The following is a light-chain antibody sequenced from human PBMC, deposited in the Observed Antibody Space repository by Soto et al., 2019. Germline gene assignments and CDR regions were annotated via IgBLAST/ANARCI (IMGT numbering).Light chain of an antibody. CDR1: QSVSSN. J-gene: IGKJ1*01. CDR2: GAS. V-gene: IGKV3-15*01. Sequence: EILMTQSPATLSVSPGEGATLSCRASQSVSSNLAWYHQKPGQAPRLLIYGASTRATGVPARFSGSGSGTDFTLTISSLQSEDFAVYYCQQYDDLPTTFGQGTKVDIK. CDR3: QQYDDLPTT.